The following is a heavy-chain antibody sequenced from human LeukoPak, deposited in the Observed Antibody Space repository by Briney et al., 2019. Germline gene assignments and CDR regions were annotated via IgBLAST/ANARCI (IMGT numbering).Heavy chain of an antibody. Sequence: ASVKVSCKAAGYMVTSYGISWVRQAPGQGLEWMGWISAYNGNTNYAQKLQGRVTMTTDTSTSTAYMELRSLRSDDTAVYYCARGDLRITMIVVVQLPPDYWGQGTLVTVSS. CDR1: GYMVTSYG. V-gene: IGHV1-18*01. CDR2: ISAYNGNT. J-gene: IGHJ4*02. CDR3: ARGDLRITMIVVVQLPPDY. D-gene: IGHD3-22*01.